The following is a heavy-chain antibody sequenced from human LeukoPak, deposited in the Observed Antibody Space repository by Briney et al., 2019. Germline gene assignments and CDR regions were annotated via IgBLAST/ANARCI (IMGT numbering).Heavy chain of an antibody. V-gene: IGHV1-69*05. CDR3: ARGYCSSTSCWDYYYMDV. CDR1: GGTFSSYA. J-gene: IGHJ6*03. CDR2: IIPIFGTA. Sequence: SVKVSCKASGGTFSSYAISWVRQAPGQGLEWMGGIIPIFGTANYAQKFQGRVTITTDESTSTAYMELSSLRSEDTAVYYCARGYCSSTSCWDYYYMDVWGKGTTVTVSS. D-gene: IGHD2-2*01.